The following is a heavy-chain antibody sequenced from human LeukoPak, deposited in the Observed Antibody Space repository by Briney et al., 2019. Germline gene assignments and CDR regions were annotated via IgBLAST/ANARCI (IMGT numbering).Heavy chain of an antibody. V-gene: IGHV1-2*02. D-gene: IGHD2-2*01. CDR2: ISTYNGDT. CDR1: GYTFTDHG. J-gene: IGHJ4*02. Sequence: GSVKVSCKASGYTFTDHGISWVRQAPGQGLEWMGWISTYNGDTKYAQKFQGRVTMTRDTSISTAYMELSRLTSDDTAVYYCARRYCSSSSCYGPYFDYWGQGTLVTVSS. CDR3: ARRYCSSSSCYGPYFDY.